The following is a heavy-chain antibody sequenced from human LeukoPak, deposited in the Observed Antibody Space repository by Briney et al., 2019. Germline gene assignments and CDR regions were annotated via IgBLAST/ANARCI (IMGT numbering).Heavy chain of an antibody. J-gene: IGHJ4*02. CDR1: GFTFSSYA. CDR3: AKAAYSGSRAGFDY. V-gene: IGHV3-23*01. Sequence: PGGSLRLSCAASGFTFSSYAMSWVRQAPGKGLEWVSAISDSGGSTYDADSVKGRFTISRDNSKNTLYLQMNSLRAEDTAVYYCAKAAYSGSRAGFDYWGQGTLVTVSS. CDR2: ISDSGGST. D-gene: IGHD1-26*01.